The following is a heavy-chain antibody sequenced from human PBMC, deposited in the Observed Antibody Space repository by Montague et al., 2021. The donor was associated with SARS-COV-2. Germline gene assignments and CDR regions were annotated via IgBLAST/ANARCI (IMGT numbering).Heavy chain of an antibody. D-gene: IGHD6-19*01. Sequence: SETLSLTCTVSGGSISSYYWSWIRQPPGKGLEWIGYIYYGGSTNYNPSLKSRVTISVDTSKNQFSLKLSSVPTADTAVYYCARVPFVAVAGTLLPYYYYYGMDVWGQGTTVTVSS. V-gene: IGHV4-59*01. CDR2: IYYGGST. J-gene: IGHJ6*02. CDR3: ARVPFVAVAGTLLPYYYYYGMDV. CDR1: GGSISSYY.